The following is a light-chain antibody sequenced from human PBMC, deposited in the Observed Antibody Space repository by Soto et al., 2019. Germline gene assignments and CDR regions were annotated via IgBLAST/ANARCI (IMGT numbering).Light chain of an antibody. CDR2: DVS. CDR1: NSDVGDYNL. V-gene: IGLV2-14*01. J-gene: IGLJ1*01. CDR3: CSYSTDTTLYV. Sequence: QSFLTQPASVSGSPGQSITISCSGTNSDVGDYNLVSWYQQRPGEAPKLVIFDVSNRPSGVSDRFSGSKSGNTASLTISGLQAEDEGDYFCCSYSTDTTLYVFGSGTKVTVL.